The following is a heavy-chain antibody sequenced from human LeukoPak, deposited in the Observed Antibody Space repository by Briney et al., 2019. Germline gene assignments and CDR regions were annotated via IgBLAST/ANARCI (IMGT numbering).Heavy chain of an antibody. Sequence: GASVKVSCKASGYTFTSYYMHWVRQAPGQGLEWMGIINPSGGSTSYAQKFQGRGTMTRDRSTSTVYMELSSLRSEDTAVYYCARDGTAGAFDIWGQGTMVTVSS. CDR1: GYTFTSYY. D-gene: IGHD6-13*01. J-gene: IGHJ3*02. CDR2: INPSGGST. CDR3: ARDGTAGAFDI. V-gene: IGHV1-46*01.